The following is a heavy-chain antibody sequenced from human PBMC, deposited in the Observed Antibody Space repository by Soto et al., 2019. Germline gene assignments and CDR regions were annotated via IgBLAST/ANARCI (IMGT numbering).Heavy chain of an antibody. D-gene: IGHD3-3*01. CDR3: GRGDVFSWFDP. V-gene: IGHV3-48*02. J-gene: IGHJ5*02. Sequence: EVQLVESGGGLVQPGGSLRLSCAAAGFTFNKYSMNWVRQAPGRGLEWVSYISGSGYTTYYAVSVKGRFTISRDNAKNSLFLQINTPRDEDTAFYYCGRGDVFSWFDPWGQGTLVTFSS. CDR2: ISGSGYTT. CDR1: GFTFNKYS.